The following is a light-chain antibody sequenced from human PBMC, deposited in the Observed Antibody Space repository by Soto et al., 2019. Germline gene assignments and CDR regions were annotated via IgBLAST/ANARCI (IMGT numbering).Light chain of an antibody. V-gene: IGLV2-14*01. CDR3: NSYTSSNTLNWV. Sequence: QSALTQPASVSGSPGQSITISCTGTSSDVGGYNYVSWYQQHPDKAPKLMIYEVSNRPSGVSNRFSGSKSGNTASLTISGLQAEDEADYYCNSYTSSNTLNWVFGGGTKVTVL. J-gene: IGLJ3*02. CDR2: EVS. CDR1: SSDVGGYNY.